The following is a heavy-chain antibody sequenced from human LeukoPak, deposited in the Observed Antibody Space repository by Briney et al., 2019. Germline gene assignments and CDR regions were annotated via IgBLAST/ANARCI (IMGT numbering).Heavy chain of an antibody. J-gene: IGHJ6*03. CDR3: ARDQGPGSDIVVVPAAPDPYYYMDV. D-gene: IGHD2-2*01. CDR2: INPSGGST. V-gene: IGHV1-46*01. Sequence: ASVKVSCKASGYTFTSYYMHWVRQAPGQGLEWMGIINPSGGSTSYAQKFQGRVTMTRDTSTSTAYMELSRLRSDDTAVYYCARDQGPGSDIVVVPAAPDPYYYMDVWGKGTTVTVSS. CDR1: GYTFTSYY.